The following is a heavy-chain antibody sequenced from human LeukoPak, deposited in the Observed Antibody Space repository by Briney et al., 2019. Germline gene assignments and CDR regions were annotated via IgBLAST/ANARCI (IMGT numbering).Heavy chain of an antibody. J-gene: IGHJ4*02. V-gene: IGHV4-39*07. CDR2: IYYSGST. CDR3: ATTSSGWYEDY. D-gene: IGHD6-19*01. Sequence: SETLSLTCTVSGGSISSSSYYWGWIRQPPGKGLEWIGSIYYSGSTYYNPSLKSRVTISVDTSKNQFSLKLSSVTAADTAVYYCATTSSGWYEDYWGQGTLVTVSS. CDR1: GGSISSSSYY.